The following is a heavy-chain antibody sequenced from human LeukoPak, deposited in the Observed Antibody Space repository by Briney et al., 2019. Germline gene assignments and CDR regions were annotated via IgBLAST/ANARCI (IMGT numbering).Heavy chain of an antibody. V-gene: IGHV1-2*02. D-gene: IGHD2-2*02. CDR2: INPNSGGT. Sequence: ASVKVSCKASGYTFTGYYIHWVRQAPGQGLEWMGWINPNSGGTNYAQKFQGRVTMTRDTSISTAYMELSRLRSDDTAVYYCARDREYQLLYVPYYYYYYMDVWGKGTTVTVSS. CDR1: GYTFTGYY. CDR3: ARDREYQLLYVPYYYYYYMDV. J-gene: IGHJ6*03.